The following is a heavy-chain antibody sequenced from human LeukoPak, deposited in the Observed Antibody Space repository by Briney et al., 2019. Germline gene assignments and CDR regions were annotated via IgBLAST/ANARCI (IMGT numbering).Heavy chain of an antibody. D-gene: IGHD3-10*01. CDR3: ARSGGAGTYSSWFDP. CDR1: GCTFTGYY. V-gene: IGHV1-2*02. CDR2: INPNSNGT. Sequence: ASVKVSCKASGCTFTGYYLHWVRQAPGQGLEWMGWINPNSNGTRYAQKFQGRVTMTRDTSITTAFMDLSRVTSDDTAVYYCARSGGAGTYSSWFDPWGQGTLVTVSS. J-gene: IGHJ5*02.